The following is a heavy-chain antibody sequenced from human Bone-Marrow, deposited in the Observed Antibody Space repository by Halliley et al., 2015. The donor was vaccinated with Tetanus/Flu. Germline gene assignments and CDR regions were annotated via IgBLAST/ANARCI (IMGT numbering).Heavy chain of an antibody. V-gene: IGHV4-39*01. CDR3: ARVTDPAGGGDF. D-gene: IGHD5-18*01. Sequence: GLDWLGSIDYTGSPHNNPPLKSRLPISGDTSKTQFPLKLTSGPAADTAVYYCARVTDPAGGGDFWGQGKLVTVSS. CDR2: IDYTGSP. J-gene: IGHJ4*02.